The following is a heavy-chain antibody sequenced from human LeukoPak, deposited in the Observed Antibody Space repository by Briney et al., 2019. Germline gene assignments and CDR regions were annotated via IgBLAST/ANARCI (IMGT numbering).Heavy chain of an antibody. CDR1: GYTFTSYG. J-gene: IGHJ4*02. V-gene: IGHV1-18*01. CDR2: IIAYNGNT. Sequence: ASVKVSCKASGYTFTSYGISWVRQAPGQGLEWMGWIIAYNGNTNYAQKLQGRVTMTTDTSTSTAYMELRSLRSDDTAVYYCARARTYYYDSSGENEIDYWGQGTLVTVSS. CDR3: ARARTYYYDSSGENEIDY. D-gene: IGHD3-22*01.